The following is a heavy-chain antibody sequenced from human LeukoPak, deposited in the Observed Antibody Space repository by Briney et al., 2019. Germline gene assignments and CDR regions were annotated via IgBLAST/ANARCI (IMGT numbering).Heavy chain of an antibody. V-gene: IGHV5-51*01. CDR1: GYTFSNYW. Sequence: GESLKISCKGSGYTFSNYWIGWVRQMPGKGLEWMGIIYTGDSESRYSPSFQGQVIISADKSISTAYLQWNSLKASDTAVYYCARRAYSSGHKAYFDCWGQGTLVTVSS. CDR2: IYTGDSES. CDR3: ARRAYSSGHKAYFDC. J-gene: IGHJ4*02. D-gene: IGHD6-19*01.